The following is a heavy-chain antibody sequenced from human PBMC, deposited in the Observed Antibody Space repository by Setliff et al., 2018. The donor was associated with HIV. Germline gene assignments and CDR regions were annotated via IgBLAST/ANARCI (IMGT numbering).Heavy chain of an antibody. CDR3: ARNDASGSYYRLDY. Sequence: ASVKVSCKASGGSFTSFAISWVRQAPGQGLEWMGGSIPIYGTPNYAQKFQGRITIPTDASTSTAYMELNSLRSEDTAVYYCARNDASGSYYRLDYWGQGTLVTVSS. CDR2: SIPIYGTP. J-gene: IGHJ4*02. V-gene: IGHV1-69*05. CDR1: GGSFTSFA. D-gene: IGHD3-10*01.